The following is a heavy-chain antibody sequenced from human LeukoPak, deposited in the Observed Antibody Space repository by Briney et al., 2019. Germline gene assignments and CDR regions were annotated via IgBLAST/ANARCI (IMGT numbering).Heavy chain of an antibody. D-gene: IGHD1-1*01. J-gene: IGHJ5*02. V-gene: IGHV3-23*01. CDR1: GFTFNSYA. CDR2: ISGTSGTA. Sequence: GGSLRLSCAASGFTFNSYAMTWVRQGAGRGLEWVSTISGTSGTASYADSVEGRFSISRDDSKNTVYLQMTSLRVEDTAVYFCARVQPDNNDEYNWFDPWGQGTLVTVSP. CDR3: ARVQPDNNDEYNWFDP.